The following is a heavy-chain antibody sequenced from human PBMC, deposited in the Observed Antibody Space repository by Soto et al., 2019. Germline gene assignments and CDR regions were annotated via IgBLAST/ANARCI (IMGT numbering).Heavy chain of an antibody. J-gene: IGHJ5*02. D-gene: IGHD3-10*01. CDR3: AKDRGSNWFDP. CDR2: INTDGSST. CDR1: GFTFSSFW. V-gene: IGHV3-74*01. Sequence: GGSLRLSCAVSGFTFSSFWMHWVRQAPGEGLVWVSRINTDGSSTSYADSVKGRFTISRDNAKNTLYLQMNSLRAEDTAVYYCAKDRGSNWFDPWGQGTLVTVSS.